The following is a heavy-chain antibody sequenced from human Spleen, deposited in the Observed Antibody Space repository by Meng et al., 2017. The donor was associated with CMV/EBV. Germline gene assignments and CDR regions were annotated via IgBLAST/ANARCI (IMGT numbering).Heavy chain of an antibody. CDR3: ARGDYVWGSYRQGVDY. Sequence: VQLVCSCAGLDMPGESLMLSLAASGFTFSSYSMNWVRQAPGKGLEWVSSISSSSSYIYYADSVKGRFTISRDNAKNSLYLQMNSLRAEDTAVYYCARGDYVWGSYRQGVDYWGQGTLVTVSS. D-gene: IGHD3-16*02. CDR1: GFTFSSYS. V-gene: IGHV3-21*01. J-gene: IGHJ4*02. CDR2: ISSSSSYI.